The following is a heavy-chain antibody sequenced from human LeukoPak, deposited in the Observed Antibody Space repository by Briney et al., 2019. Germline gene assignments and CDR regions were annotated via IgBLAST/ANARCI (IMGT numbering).Heavy chain of an antibody. V-gene: IGHV3-33*01. CDR2: IWYDGSNK. J-gene: IGHJ4*02. Sequence: GRSLRLSCAASEFTFSSYGMHWVRQAPGKGLEWVAVIWYDGSNKYYADSVKGRFTISRDNSKNTLYLQMNSLRAEDTAVYYCASSKYYYDSSGYLDYWGQGTLVTVSS. CDR1: EFTFSSYG. D-gene: IGHD3-22*01. CDR3: ASSKYYYDSSGYLDY.